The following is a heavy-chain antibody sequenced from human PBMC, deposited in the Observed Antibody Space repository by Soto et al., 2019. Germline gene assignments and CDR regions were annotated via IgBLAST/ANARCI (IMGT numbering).Heavy chain of an antibody. CDR3: ARSQGSSTSLEIYYYYYYGMDV. CDR2: ITPISGTA. V-gene: IGHV1-69*01. D-gene: IGHD2-2*01. Sequence: QVQLVQSGAEVKKPGSSVKVSCKASGGTFSSYAISWVRQAPGQGLEWMGGITPISGTANYAQKFQGRVTITADESTSTVYMELSSLRSEDTAVYFCARSQGSSTSLEIYYYYYYGMDVWGQGTTVTVSS. J-gene: IGHJ6*02. CDR1: GGTFSSYA.